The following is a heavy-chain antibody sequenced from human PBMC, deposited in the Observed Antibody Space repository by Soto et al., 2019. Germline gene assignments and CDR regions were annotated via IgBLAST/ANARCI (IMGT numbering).Heavy chain of an antibody. CDR2: IIPILGIA. Sequence: QVQLVQSGAEVKKPGSSVKVSCKASGGTFSSYTISWVRQAPRQGLEWMGRIIPILGIANYAQKFQGRVTITADKSTSTAYMELSSLRSEDTAVYYCARDLTMVRGVRDAFDIWGQGTMVTVSS. CDR1: GGTFSSYT. V-gene: IGHV1-69*08. J-gene: IGHJ3*02. D-gene: IGHD3-10*01. CDR3: ARDLTMVRGVRDAFDI.